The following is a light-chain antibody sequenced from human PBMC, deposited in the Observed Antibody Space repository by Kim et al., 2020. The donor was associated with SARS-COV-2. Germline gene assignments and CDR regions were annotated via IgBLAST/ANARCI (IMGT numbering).Light chain of an antibody. CDR1: SSEVGGSNY. V-gene: IGLV2-14*03. Sequence: GQWNTISGSGTSSEVGGSNYVSWYQQHPGKAPKLMIYGVSNRPAGVSNRFSGSKSGNTASLTISGLQAEDEADYYCSSYTSSSTLVFGGGTQLTVL. J-gene: IGLJ2*01. CDR2: GVS. CDR3: SSYTSSSTLV.